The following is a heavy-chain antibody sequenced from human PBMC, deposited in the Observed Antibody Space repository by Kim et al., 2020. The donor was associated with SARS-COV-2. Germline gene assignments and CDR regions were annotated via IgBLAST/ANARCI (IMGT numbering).Heavy chain of an antibody. CDR2: ISWNSGSI. V-gene: IGHV3-9*01. CDR3: AKGGSSCTYYYYGMDV. J-gene: IGHJ6*02. D-gene: IGHD6-13*01. Sequence: GGSLRLSCAASGFTFDDYAMHWVRQAPGKGLEWVSGISWNSGSIGYADSVKGRFTISRDNAKNSLYLQMNSLRAEDTALYYCAKGGSSCTYYYYGMDVWGQGTTVTVSS. CDR1: GFTFDDYA.